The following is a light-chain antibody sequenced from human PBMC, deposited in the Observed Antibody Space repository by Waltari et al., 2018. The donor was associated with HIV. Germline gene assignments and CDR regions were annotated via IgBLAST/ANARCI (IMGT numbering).Light chain of an antibody. Sequence: QSVLSQPPSASGTPGQRVTISCSGTRSNIGSKYVYWYQQLPAMAPKLLIYRNHQRPSGVPDRFSGSKSGTSASLAISGLRSEDEGDYYCSTWGGSLSGPVFGGGTKLTVL. J-gene: IGLJ3*02. CDR2: RNH. V-gene: IGLV1-47*01. CDR3: STWGGSLSGPV. CDR1: RSNIGSKY.